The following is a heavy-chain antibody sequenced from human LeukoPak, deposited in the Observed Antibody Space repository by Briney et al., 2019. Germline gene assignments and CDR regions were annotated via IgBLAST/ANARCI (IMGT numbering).Heavy chain of an antibody. CDR1: GFTFSSYA. CDR2: ISNNGGTT. Sequence: SGGSLRVSCAASGFTFSSYAMHWVRQAPGKGLEYVSAISNNGGTTYYANSVRGRFTISRDNSKNTLYLQMGSLRAEDKAVYYCARVNGSGSYYDYWGQGTLVTVSS. CDR3: ARVNGSGSYYDY. V-gene: IGHV3-64*01. J-gene: IGHJ4*02. D-gene: IGHD3-10*01.